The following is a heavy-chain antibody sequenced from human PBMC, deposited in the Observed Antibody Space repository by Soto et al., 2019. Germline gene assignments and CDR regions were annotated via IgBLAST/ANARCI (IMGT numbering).Heavy chain of an antibody. D-gene: IGHD6-19*01. J-gene: IGHJ6*02. CDR3: ARDLLAVAGTYYYYYGMDV. Sequence: SETLSLTCTVSGGSISSGDYYWSWIRQPPGKGLEWIGYIYYSGSTYYNPSLKSRVTISVDTSKNQFSLKLSSVTAADTAVYYCARDLLAVAGTYYYYYGMDVWGQGTTVTVSS. CDR1: GGSISSGDYY. CDR2: IYYSGST. V-gene: IGHV4-30-4*02.